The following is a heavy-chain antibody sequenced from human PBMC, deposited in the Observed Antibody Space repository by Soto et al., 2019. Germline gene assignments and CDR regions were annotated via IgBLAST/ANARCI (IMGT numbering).Heavy chain of an antibody. CDR2: ISSSSSYI. CDR3: ARDPTIVATIDPDWFDP. CDR1: GFTFSSYS. D-gene: IGHD5-12*01. Sequence: AGSLRLSCAASGFTFSSYSMNWVRQAPGKWLEWVSSISSSSSYIYYADSVKGRFTISRDNAKNSLYLQMNSLRAEDTAVYYCARDPTIVATIDPDWFDPWGQGTLVTVSS. V-gene: IGHV3-21*01. J-gene: IGHJ5*02.